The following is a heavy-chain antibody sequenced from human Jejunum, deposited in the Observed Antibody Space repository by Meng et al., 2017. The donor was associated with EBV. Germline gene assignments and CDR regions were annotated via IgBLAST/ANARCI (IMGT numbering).Heavy chain of an antibody. CDR1: GFTFCGFW. CDR3: AKDRNYYIDY. V-gene: IGHV3-74*01. J-gene: IGHJ4*02. Sequence: EVRVVESGGGLIPQGVSLRLSCAAFGFTFCGFWMHWVRQVPGKGLVCISRINGDGSRTTYADSVKDRFTISRDNAKNTLYLQMNSLRAEDTAVYYCAKDRNYYIDYWGQGTLVTVSS. CDR2: INGDGSRT.